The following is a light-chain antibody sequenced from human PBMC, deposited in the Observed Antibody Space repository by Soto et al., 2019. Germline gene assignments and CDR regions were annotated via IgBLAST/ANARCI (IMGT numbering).Light chain of an antibody. CDR1: SSDVGGYNF. V-gene: IGLV2-14*01. J-gene: IGLJ1*01. Sequence: QSALTQPASVSGSPGQSITISCTGTSSDVGGYNFVSWYQQHPGKAPKLMIFDVSNRPSGVSNRFSGSKSGNTASLTISGLQTEDEADYYCNSYTSTPTLVFGTGTKLTVL. CDR3: NSYTSTPTLV. CDR2: DVS.